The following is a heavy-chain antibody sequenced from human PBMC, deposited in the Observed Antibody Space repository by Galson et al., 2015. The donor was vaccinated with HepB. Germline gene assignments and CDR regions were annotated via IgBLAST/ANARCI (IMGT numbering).Heavy chain of an antibody. J-gene: IGHJ6*02. V-gene: IGHV1-18*04. Sequence: SCKASGYTFTSYGISWVRQAPGQGLEWMGWISAYNGNTNYAQKLQGRVTMTTDTSTSTAYMELSGLRSDDTAVYYCARDPGAAPVDYYYGMDVWGQGTTVAVS. CDR2: ISAYNGNT. D-gene: IGHD6-6*01. CDR3: ARDPGAAPVDYYYGMDV. CDR1: GYTFTSYG.